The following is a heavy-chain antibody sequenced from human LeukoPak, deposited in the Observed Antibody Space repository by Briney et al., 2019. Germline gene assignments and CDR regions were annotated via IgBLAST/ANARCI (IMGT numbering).Heavy chain of an antibody. CDR2: ISGSGGST. V-gene: IGHV3-23*01. J-gene: IGHJ4*02. Sequence: GGSLRLSCAASGFTFSSYAMSWVRQAPGKGLEWVSAISGSGGSTYYADSVKGRFTISRDNAKNSLYLQMNSLRAEDTAVYYCASISRSHYYDSSGYSSPPDYWGQGTLVTVSS. CDR1: GFTFSSYA. CDR3: ASISRSHYYDSSGYSSPPDY. D-gene: IGHD3-22*01.